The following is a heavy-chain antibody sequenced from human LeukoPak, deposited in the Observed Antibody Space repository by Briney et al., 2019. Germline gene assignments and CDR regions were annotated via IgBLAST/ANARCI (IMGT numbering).Heavy chain of an antibody. CDR2: ISSSSSYI. Sequence: GGSLRLSCAASGFTFSSYAMHWVRQAPGKGLEWVSSISSSSSYIYYADSVKGRFTISRDNAKNSLYLQMNSLRAEDTAVYYCASLTGRGATNSGNDYWGQGTLVTVSS. CDR3: ASLTGRGATNSGNDY. CDR1: GFTFSSYA. V-gene: IGHV3-21*01. J-gene: IGHJ4*02. D-gene: IGHD1-26*01.